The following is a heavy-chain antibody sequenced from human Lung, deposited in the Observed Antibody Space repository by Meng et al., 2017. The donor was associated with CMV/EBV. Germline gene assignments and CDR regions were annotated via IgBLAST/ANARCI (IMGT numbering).Heavy chain of an antibody. V-gene: IGHV4-4*02. D-gene: IGHD3-10*01. Sequence: QVQLRESGPALVRPSATLCLTCAVSGDSITNHNWWAWVRQPPGKGLEWIGEIPHRGSSAYNPSLKSRVSMSIDKSKNQFSLKLTSVTAADTAVYHCLRRSGGSVWGQGTLVTVSS. CDR3: LRRSGGSV. CDR2: IPHRGSS. CDR1: GDSITNHNW. J-gene: IGHJ1*01.